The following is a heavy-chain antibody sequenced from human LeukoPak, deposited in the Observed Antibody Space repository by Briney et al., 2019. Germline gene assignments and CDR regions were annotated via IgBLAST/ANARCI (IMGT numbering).Heavy chain of an antibody. J-gene: IGHJ4*02. CDR1: GFTFSSYA. V-gene: IGHV3-23*01. CDR3: ANRLGSGGNSYFDY. Sequence: PGGSLRLSCAASGFTFSSYAMSWVRQAPGKGLEWVSAISGSGVSTYYADSVKGRFTISRDNSKNTLYLQMNSLRAEDTAVYYCANRLGSGGNSYFDYWGQGTLVTVSS. CDR2: ISGSGVST. D-gene: IGHD4-23*01.